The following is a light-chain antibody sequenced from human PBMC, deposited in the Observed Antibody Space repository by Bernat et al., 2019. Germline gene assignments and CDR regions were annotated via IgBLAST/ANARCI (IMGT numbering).Light chain of an antibody. V-gene: IGLV9-49*03. Sequence: QPVLIQPPSASASQGASVTLTCTLSSGYSHYIVDWYQQRPGKGPRFVMRVGTGGIVGSKGDGIPDSFSVLGSGLNRYLTIKNIQEEDESDYHCGADHGSGSNFVVVFGGGTKLTVL. CDR2: VGTGGIVG. CDR3: GADHGSGSNFVVV. CDR1: SGYSHYI. J-gene: IGLJ2*01.